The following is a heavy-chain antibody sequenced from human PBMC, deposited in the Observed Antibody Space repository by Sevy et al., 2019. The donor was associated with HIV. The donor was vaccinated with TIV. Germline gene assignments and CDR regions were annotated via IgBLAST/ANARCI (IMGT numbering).Heavy chain of an antibody. Sequence: SETLSLTCAVSGGSISGYYWSWIRQPPGKGLEGIGYIDYTGSTKYSPSLKSRVTISVDTSKSQFSLKLNSVTAADTAFYYCARHEAGSGTYYNLIEYWGQGTLVTVSS. V-gene: IGHV4-59*08. CDR2: IDYTGST. CDR1: GGSISGYY. D-gene: IGHD3-10*01. CDR3: ARHEAGSGTYYNLIEY. J-gene: IGHJ4*02.